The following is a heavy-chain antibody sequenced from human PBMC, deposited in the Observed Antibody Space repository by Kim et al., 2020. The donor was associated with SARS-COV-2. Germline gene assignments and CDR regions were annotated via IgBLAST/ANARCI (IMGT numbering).Heavy chain of an antibody. D-gene: IGHD3-3*01. CDR1: GGSLSSYY. J-gene: IGHJ6*03. V-gene: IGHV4-59*01. Sequence: SETLSLTCTVSGGSLSSYYWSWIRQPPGKGLEWIGYVYHSGSTNYNPSLKSRVTISLGTSKNQFSLKLSSVTAADTAVYYCARGVSPFVNDYYYYFDVGG. CDR2: VYHSGST. CDR3: ARGVSPFVNDYYYYFDV.